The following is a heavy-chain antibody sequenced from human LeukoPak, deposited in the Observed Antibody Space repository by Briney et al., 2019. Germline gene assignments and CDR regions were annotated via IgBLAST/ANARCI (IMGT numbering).Heavy chain of an antibody. Sequence: SETLSLTCTVSGGSISSSSYYWGWIRQPPGKGLGWIGSIYYSGSTYYNPSLKSRVTISVDTSKNQFSLKLSSVTAADTAVYYCARDSLAGTSDYWGQGTLVTVSS. J-gene: IGHJ4*02. D-gene: IGHD6-19*01. CDR1: GGSISSSSYY. CDR3: ARDSLAGTSDY. CDR2: IYYSGST. V-gene: IGHV4-39*07.